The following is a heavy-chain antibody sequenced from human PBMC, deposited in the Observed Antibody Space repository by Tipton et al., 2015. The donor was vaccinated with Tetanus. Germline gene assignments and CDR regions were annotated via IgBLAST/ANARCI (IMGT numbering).Heavy chain of an antibody. V-gene: IGHV4-59*08. D-gene: IGHD3-10*01. J-gene: IGHJ5*02. CDR3: ARGLPRYYGSGSYCKSWFDP. CDR1: GGSISSYY. Sequence: TLSLTCTVSGGSISSYYWSWIRQPPGKGLEWIGYIYYSGSTNYNPSLKSRVTISVDTSKNQFSLKLSSVTAADTAVYYCARGLPRYYGSGSYCKSWFDPWGQGTLVTVSS. CDR2: IYYSGST.